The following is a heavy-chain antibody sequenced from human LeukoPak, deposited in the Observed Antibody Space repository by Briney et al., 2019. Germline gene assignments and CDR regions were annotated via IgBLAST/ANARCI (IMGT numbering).Heavy chain of an antibody. CDR3: ARETGIPVAGLNPCYFLY. V-gene: IGHV3-7*01. CDR2: IKQDGSEK. CDR1: GFTFSSSW. D-gene: IGHD6-19*01. Sequence: GGSLRLSCAASGFTFSSSWMSWVRQAPGKGLEWVANIKQDGSEKYYVDSVKGRFTMSRDNARNSLYLQMNRLRDEDTAVYYCARETGIPVAGLNPCYFLYRLQRTLVSVSS. J-gene: IGHJ4*02.